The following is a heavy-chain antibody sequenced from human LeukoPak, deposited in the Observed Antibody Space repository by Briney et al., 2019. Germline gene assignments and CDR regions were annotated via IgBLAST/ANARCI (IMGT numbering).Heavy chain of an antibody. D-gene: IGHD6-13*01. J-gene: IGHJ4*02. CDR3: AKEIAAAGLDY. V-gene: IGHV3-9*01. CDR1: GFTFDDYA. CDR2: ISWNSGSI. Sequence: GGSLRLSCAASGFTFDDYAMHWVRQAPGKGLEWVSGISWNSGSIGYADSVKGRFTISRDNAKNSLYLQMNSLRAEDTALYYCAKEIAAAGLDYWGQGTLVAVSS.